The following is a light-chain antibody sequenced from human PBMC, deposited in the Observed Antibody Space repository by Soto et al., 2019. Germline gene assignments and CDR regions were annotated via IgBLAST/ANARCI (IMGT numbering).Light chain of an antibody. J-gene: IGLJ2*01. CDR1: NIGSKN. Sequence: SYELTQPLSVSVALGQTARITCGGNNIGSKNVHWYQQKPGQAPALVIYRDSNRPSGIPERFSGSNSGNTATLTISRAQAGDEADYYCQVWDSRVVFGGGTKLTVL. CDR2: RDS. CDR3: QVWDSRVV. V-gene: IGLV3-9*01.